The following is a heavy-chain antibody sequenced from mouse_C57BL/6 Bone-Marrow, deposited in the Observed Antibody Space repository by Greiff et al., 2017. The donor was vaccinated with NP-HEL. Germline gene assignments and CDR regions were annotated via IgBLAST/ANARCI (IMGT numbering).Heavy chain of an antibody. CDR3: TIPFDY. Sequence: VQLQESGAELVRPGTSVKVSCKASGYAFTNYLIEWVKQRPGQGLEWIGVINPGSGGTNYNEKFKGKATLTADKSSSTAYMQLSSLTSEDSAVYFCTIPFDYWGRGTTLTVSP. V-gene: IGHV1-54*01. J-gene: IGHJ2*01. CDR1: GYAFTNYL. CDR2: INPGSGGT.